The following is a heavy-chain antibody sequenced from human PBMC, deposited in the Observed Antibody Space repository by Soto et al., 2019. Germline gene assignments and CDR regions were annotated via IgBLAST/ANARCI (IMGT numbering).Heavy chain of an antibody. D-gene: IGHD1-1*01. CDR1: GITFGSRA. V-gene: IGHV3-23*01. CDR3: AKDKGWNYDH. CDR2: TTDTGGDT. J-gene: IGHJ5*02. Sequence: GGSLRLSCVASGITFGSRAMSWVRQAPGEGLEWVSTTTDTGGDTKYADSVRGRFTISRDKSKNTLYLQMNSLRAEDTAVYYCAKDKGWNYDHWGQGTLVTVSS.